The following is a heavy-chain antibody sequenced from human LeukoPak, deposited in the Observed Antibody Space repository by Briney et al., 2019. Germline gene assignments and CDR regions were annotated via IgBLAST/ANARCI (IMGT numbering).Heavy chain of an antibody. D-gene: IGHD2-15*01. CDR1: GGSISSGGYS. CDR2: IYHSGST. V-gene: IGHV4-30-2*02. CDR3: ATSQPEVRRVGYGAVSPVDI. Sequence: PSQTLSLTCAVSGGSISSGGYSWSWIRQPPGKGLEWIGYIYHSGSTYYNPSLKSRVTISVDTSKNQFSLKLSSVTAADTAVYYCATSQPEVRRVGYGAVSPVDIWGQGTMVTVSS. J-gene: IGHJ3*02.